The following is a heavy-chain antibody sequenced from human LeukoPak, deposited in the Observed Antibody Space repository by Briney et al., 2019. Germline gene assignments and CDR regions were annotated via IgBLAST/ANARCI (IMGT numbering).Heavy chain of an antibody. J-gene: IGHJ4*02. CDR2: IYYSGSS. D-gene: IGHD5-12*01. Sequence: SETLSLTGTVSGGSISSYYWSWIRQPPGKGLEWIGYIYYSGSSNYNPSLKSRVTISVDTSKNQFSLQLSSVTAADTAVYYCATGGYSYGSTYDYWGQGTLVTVSS. CDR3: ATGGYSYGSTYDY. V-gene: IGHV4-59*01. CDR1: GGSISSYY.